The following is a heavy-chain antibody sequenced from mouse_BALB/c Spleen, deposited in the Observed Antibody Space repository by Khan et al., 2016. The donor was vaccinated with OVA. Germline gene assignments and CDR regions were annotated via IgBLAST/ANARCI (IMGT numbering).Heavy chain of an antibody. CDR2: IWSDGTT. CDR1: GFSLTNYG. V-gene: IGHV2-6-1*01. CDR3: ARQPYCRYYVMDY. D-gene: IGHD2-10*01. Sequence: VQLMESGPGLVAPSQSLSITCTISGFSLTNYGVHWVRQPPGKGLEWLVVIWSDGTTTYDSALKSRLTISKDNSKSQVFLKMDSLQTDDTAMYYCARQPYCRYYVMDYWGQGTSVTVSS. J-gene: IGHJ4*01.